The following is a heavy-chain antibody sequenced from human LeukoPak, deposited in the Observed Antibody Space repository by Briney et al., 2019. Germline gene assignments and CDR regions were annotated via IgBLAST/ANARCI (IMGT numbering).Heavy chain of an antibody. Sequence: SETLSLTCTVSGGSISSSSYYWGWIHQPPGKGLEWIGSIYYSGSTYYNPSLKSRVTISVDTSKNQFSLKLSSVTAADTAVYYCAGHRRVRGIAVAGTFDYWGQGTLVTVSS. D-gene: IGHD6-19*01. V-gene: IGHV4-39*01. CDR2: IYYSGST. CDR3: AGHRRVRGIAVAGTFDY. CDR1: GGSISSSSYY. J-gene: IGHJ4*02.